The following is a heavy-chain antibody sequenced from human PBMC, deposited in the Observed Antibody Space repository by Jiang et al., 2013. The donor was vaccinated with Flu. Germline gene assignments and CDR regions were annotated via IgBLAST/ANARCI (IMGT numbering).Heavy chain of an antibody. V-gene: IGHV5-51*01. D-gene: IGHD2-21*02. CDR2: IYPGDSDT. CDR3: ATSVKYCGGDCYSIESFDY. Sequence: GAEVKKPGESLKISCKGSGYSFTSYWIGWVRQMPGKGLEWMGIIYPGDSDTRYSPSFQGQVTISADKSISTAYLQWSSLKASDTAMYYCATSVKYCGGDCYSIESFDYWGQGTLVTVSS. J-gene: IGHJ4*02. CDR1: GYSFTSYW.